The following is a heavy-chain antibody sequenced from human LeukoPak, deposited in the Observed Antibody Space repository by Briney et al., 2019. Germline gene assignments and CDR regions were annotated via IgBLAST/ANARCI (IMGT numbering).Heavy chain of an antibody. J-gene: IGHJ6*03. Sequence: SETLSLTCTVPGGSISSYYWSWIRQPPGKGLEWIGYIYYSGSTNYNPSLKSRVTIPVDTSKNQFSLKLSSVTAADTAVYYCARVRRLQRYYYYYMDVWGKGTTVTVSS. CDR2: IYYSGST. V-gene: IGHV4-59*01. CDR3: ARVRRLQRYYYYYMDV. CDR1: GGSISSYY. D-gene: IGHD5-24*01.